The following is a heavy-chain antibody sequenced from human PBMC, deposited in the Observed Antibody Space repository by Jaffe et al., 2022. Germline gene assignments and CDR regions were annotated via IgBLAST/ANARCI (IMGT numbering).Heavy chain of an antibody. J-gene: IGHJ4*02. CDR3: ARDPGFCSGSSCYGAYYFDY. CDR1: GYTFTSYA. V-gene: IGHV7-4-1*02. CDR2: INTNTGNP. Sequence: QVLLVQSGSELKKPGASVKVSCKASGYTFTSYAVNWVRQAPGQGLEWMGWINTNTGNPTSAQGFTGRFVFSLDTSVSTAYLQISSLQAEDTAVYYCARDPGFCSGSSCYGAYYFDYWGQGALVTVSS. D-gene: IGHD2-2*01.